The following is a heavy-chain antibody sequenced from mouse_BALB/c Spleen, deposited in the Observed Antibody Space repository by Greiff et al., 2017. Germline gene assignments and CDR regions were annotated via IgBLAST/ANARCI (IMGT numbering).Heavy chain of an antibody. D-gene: IGHD2-2*01. CDR1: GFTFSSYT. V-gene: IGHV5-6-4*01. CDR3: TRDQSGYDGFDY. J-gene: IGHJ2*01. CDR2: ISSGGSYT. Sequence: VMLVESGGGLVKPGGSLKLSCAASGFTFSSYTMSWVRQTPEKRLEWVATISSGGSYTYYPDSVKGRFTISRDNAKNTLYLQMSSLKSEDTAMYYCTRDQSGYDGFDYWGQGTTLTVSS.